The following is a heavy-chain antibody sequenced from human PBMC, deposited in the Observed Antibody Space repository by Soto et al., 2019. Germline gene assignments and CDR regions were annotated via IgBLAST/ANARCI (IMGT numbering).Heavy chain of an antibody. CDR2: SSSSGSTI. V-gene: IGHV3-48*03. CDR1: GFTFSSSE. CDR3: ARDGSVVTANSLDY. Sequence: EVQLVESGGGLVQPGGSLRLSCAASGFTFSSSEMNWVSKAPGKGLEWVSYSSSSGSTIYYADYVKGRFTISRDNAKNSLYLQMNNLRAEDTAVYYCARDGSVVTANSLDYWGQGTLVTFSS. D-gene: IGHD2-21*02. J-gene: IGHJ4*02.